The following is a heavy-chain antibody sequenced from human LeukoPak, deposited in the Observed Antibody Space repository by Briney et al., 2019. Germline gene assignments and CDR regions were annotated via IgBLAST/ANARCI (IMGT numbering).Heavy chain of an antibody. CDR2: ISYDGSNK. D-gene: IGHD1-26*01. CDR3: AKTESGSYYYY. Sequence: GGSLRLSCGASGITFSSYGMHWVRQAPGKGLEGVASISYDGSNKYYADSVKGRFTISRDNSKNTLYLQMNSLRAEDTAVYYCAKTESGSYYYYWGQGTLVTVSS. CDR1: GITFSSYG. J-gene: IGHJ4*02. V-gene: IGHV3-30*18.